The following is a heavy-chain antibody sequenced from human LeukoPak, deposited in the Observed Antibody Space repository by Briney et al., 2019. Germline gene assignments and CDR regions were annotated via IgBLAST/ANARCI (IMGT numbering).Heavy chain of an antibody. Sequence: SVKVSCKASGGTLSRYAISWVRQAPGQGLEWMGGIIPVLSTANYAQKFQDRVTITADESTSTTYMELSSLKSEDTAVYYCATTGGDIYYYYMDVWGKGTTVTISS. CDR1: GGTLSRYA. D-gene: IGHD3-16*01. CDR2: IIPVLSTA. V-gene: IGHV1-69*13. J-gene: IGHJ6*03. CDR3: ATTGGDIYYYYMDV.